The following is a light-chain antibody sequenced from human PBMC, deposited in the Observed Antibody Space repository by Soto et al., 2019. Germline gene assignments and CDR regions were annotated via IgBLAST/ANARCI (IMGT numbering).Light chain of an antibody. Sequence: DIEMTQSPSSLSASVGDRVTITCRASQTISSYLNWYHQKPGKAPKLLIYAVSNLQSGVPSRFSGSGSGTDFTLTISSLQPEDVGTYYCQQNYNTPLTFGPGTNVDIK. CDR1: QTISSY. CDR3: QQNYNTPLT. J-gene: IGKJ3*01. CDR2: AVS. V-gene: IGKV1-39*01.